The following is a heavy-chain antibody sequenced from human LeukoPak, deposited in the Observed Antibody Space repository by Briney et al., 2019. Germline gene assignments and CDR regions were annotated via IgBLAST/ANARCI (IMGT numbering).Heavy chain of an antibody. CDR2: IIPIFGTA. J-gene: IGHJ4*02. CDR1: GGTFSSYA. D-gene: IGHD4-23*01. CDR3: ARRLYGGNWYFDY. V-gene: IGHV1-69*13. Sequence: GASVKVSCKASGGTFSSYAISWVRQAPGQGLEWMGGIIPIFGTANYAQKFQGRVTITADESTSTAYMELSSLRSEDTAVYYCARRLYGGNWYFDYWGQGTLVTVSS.